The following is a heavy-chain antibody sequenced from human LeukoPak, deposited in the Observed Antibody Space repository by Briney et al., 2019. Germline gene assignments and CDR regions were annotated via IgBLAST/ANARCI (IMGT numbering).Heavy chain of an antibody. CDR3: ARQTSRFDP. V-gene: IGHV4-39*01. CDR1: GGSISNRLYY. Sequence: PSETLSLTCTISGGSISNRLYYWGWIRQRPGQGLEYIGGVYYTGTASYAPSFKSRVTMSVDTSRNQFSLKLTSMNDADTAFYYCARQTSRFDPWGQGILVTVSS. J-gene: IGHJ5*02. CDR2: VYYTGTA.